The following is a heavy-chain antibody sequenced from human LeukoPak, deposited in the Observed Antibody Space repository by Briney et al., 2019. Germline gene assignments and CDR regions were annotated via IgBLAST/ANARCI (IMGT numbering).Heavy chain of an antibody. CDR3: ATTYYDFWSGYFGQYYFDY. V-gene: IGHV3-7*01. J-gene: IGHJ4*02. D-gene: IGHD3-3*01. CDR2: IKQDGSEK. CDR1: GFTFSSYW. Sequence: PGGSLRPSCAASGFTFSSYWMSWVRQAPGKGLGWVANIKQDGSEKYYVDSVKGRFTISRDNAKNSLYLQMNSLRAEDTAVYYCATTYYDFWSGYFGQYYFDYWGQGTLVTVSS.